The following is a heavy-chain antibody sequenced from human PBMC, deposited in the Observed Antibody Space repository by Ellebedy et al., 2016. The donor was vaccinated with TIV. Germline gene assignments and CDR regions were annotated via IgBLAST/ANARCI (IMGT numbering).Heavy chain of an antibody. CDR2: ISSEGDKT. Sequence: GESLKISCAASGFTFSYYTMHWVRQAPGKGLEWVAVISSEGDKTYSADSVKGRFTISRDNSKNTLYLQMSSLRPEDTAVYYCARGIMVRGVIMKGLDYWGQGTLVTVSS. V-gene: IGHV3-30-3*01. CDR3: ARGIMVRGVIMKGLDY. CDR1: GFTFSYYT. D-gene: IGHD3-10*01. J-gene: IGHJ4*02.